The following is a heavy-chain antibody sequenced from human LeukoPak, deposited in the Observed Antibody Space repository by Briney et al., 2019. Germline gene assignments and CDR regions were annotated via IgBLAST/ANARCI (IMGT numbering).Heavy chain of an antibody. V-gene: IGHV4-34*01. CDR3: ARGDDILTGYANWFDP. J-gene: IGHJ5*02. CDR2: INHSGST. CDR1: GGSFSGYY. Sequence: PSETLSLTCAVYGGSFSGYYWSWIRQPPGKGLEWIGEINHSGSTNYNPSPKSRVTISVDTSKNQFSLKLSSVTAADTAVYYCARGDDILTGYANWFDPWGQGTLVTVSS. D-gene: IGHD3-9*01.